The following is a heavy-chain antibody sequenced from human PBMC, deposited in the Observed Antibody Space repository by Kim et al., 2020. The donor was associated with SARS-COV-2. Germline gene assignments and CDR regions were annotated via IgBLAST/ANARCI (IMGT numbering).Heavy chain of an antibody. CDR3: AKGDYGGYVENWFDP. Sequence: SVKGRFTISRDKCKNTLYLQMNSLRAEDTAVYYCAKGDYGGYVENWFDPWGQGTLVTVSS. D-gene: IGHD4-17*01. J-gene: IGHJ5*02. V-gene: IGHV3-23*01.